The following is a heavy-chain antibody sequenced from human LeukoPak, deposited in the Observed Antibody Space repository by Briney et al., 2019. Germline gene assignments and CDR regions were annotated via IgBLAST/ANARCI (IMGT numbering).Heavy chain of an antibody. CDR1: GGSISSYY. D-gene: IGHD6-6*01. V-gene: IGHV4-59*01. CDR2: IYYSGST. CDR3: ARGRIAARPGYYYYYGMDV. Sequence: PSETLSLTCTVSGGSISSYYWSWIRQPPGKGLEWIGYIYYSGSTNHNPSLKSRVTISVDTSKNQFSLKLSSVTAADTAVYYCARGRIAARPGYYYYYGMDVWGQGTTVTVSS. J-gene: IGHJ6*02.